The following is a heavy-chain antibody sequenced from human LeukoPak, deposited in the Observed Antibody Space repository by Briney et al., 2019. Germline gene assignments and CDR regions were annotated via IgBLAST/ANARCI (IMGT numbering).Heavy chain of an antibody. CDR2: IKQDGSEK. Sequence: GGSLRLSCAASGFTFSSYWMSWVRQAPGKGLEWVANIKQDGSEKYYADSVKGRFTISRDNSKNTLYLQMNSLRAEDTAVYYCAKVVDTAMAPPGFDYWGQGTLVTVSS. D-gene: IGHD5-18*01. V-gene: IGHV3-7*01. CDR3: AKVVDTAMAPPGFDY. J-gene: IGHJ4*02. CDR1: GFTFSSYW.